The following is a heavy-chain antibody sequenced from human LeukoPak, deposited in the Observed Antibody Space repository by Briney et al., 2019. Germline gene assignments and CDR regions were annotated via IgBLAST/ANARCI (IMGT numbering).Heavy chain of an antibody. D-gene: IGHD3-9*01. CDR2: INPNSGGT. J-gene: IGHJ4*02. CDR3: AIPLTDQGDH. V-gene: IGHV1-2*02. CDR1: GYTFTDYY. Sequence: EASVKVSCKTSGYTFTDYYIHWVRQAPGQGLEWMGWINPNSGGTKFAQKFQGRVTMTRDTSVSTAYMELSRLRSDDTAVYYCAIPLTDQGDHWGLGSLVTVSS.